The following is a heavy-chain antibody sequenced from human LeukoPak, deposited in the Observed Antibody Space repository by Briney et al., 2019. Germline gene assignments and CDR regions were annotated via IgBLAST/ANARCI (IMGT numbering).Heavy chain of an antibody. Sequence: SETLSLTCAVYGGSFSGYYWNWIRQPPGKGLEWIGSIYHSGSTYYNPSLKSRVTISIDTSKNQFSLKLSSVTAADTAVYYCVRDRDSSSWYFDYWGQGTLVAVSS. CDR3: VRDRDSSSWYFDY. V-gene: IGHV4-34*01. CDR2: IYHSGST. D-gene: IGHD6-13*01. CDR1: GGSFSGYY. J-gene: IGHJ4*02.